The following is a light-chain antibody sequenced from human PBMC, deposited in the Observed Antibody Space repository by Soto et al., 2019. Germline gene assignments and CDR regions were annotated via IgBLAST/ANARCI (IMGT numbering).Light chain of an antibody. J-gene: IGLJ1*01. CDR3: GSYAGTPYV. V-gene: IGLV2-23*02. Sequence: QSVLTQPASVSGSPGQSITISCTGISSDVGSYNLVSWYQQHPGKAPKLMTYEVSKRPSGVSNRFSGSKSGNTASLTISGLQAEYEAYSSSGSYAGTPYVSGPGTKVTV. CDR2: EVS. CDR1: SSDVGSYNL.